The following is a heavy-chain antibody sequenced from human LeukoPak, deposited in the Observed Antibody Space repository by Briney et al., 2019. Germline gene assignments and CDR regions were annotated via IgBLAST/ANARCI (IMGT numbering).Heavy chain of an antibody. CDR2: IYTSGST. CDR3: ARVGGYYDPARFDP. CDR1: GGSISSYY. V-gene: IGHV4-4*07. D-gene: IGHD3-22*01. Sequence: SETLSLTCTVSGGSISSYYWSWIRQPAGKGLEWIGRIYTSGSTNYNPSLKSRVTMSVDTSKNQFSPKLSSVTAADTAVYYCARVGGYYDPARFDPWGQGTLVTVSS. J-gene: IGHJ5*02.